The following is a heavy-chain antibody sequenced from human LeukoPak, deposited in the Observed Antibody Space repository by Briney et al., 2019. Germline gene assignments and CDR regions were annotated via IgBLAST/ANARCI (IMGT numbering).Heavy chain of an antibody. V-gene: IGHV3-7*04. Sequence: GGSQSLLCTASGFTFSRYWMSWVRQSPGEAVEWVANKKQDRTEKYYMVCERARFSISRDNAKNSLYLQMNSLRAEDTAVYYCARDVRPVYCGQGALVTVST. CDR1: GFTFSRYW. D-gene: IGHD6-6*01. CDR3: ARDVRPVY. J-gene: IGHJ4*02. CDR2: KKQDRTEK.